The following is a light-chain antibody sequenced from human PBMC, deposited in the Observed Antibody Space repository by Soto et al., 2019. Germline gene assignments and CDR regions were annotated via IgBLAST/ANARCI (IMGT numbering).Light chain of an antibody. J-gene: IGKJ5*01. CDR2: DAS. CDR1: ESVSSNQ. CDR3: QQYGSSPIT. Sequence: VLRQSPAILSLSPGERAALSCGASESVSSNQLAWYQQKPGLAPRVLIYDASSRASGIPERFSGSGSGTGCSLTISSLEPEDSAVYYCQQYGSSPITFGQGTRLEI. V-gene: IGKV3D-20*01.